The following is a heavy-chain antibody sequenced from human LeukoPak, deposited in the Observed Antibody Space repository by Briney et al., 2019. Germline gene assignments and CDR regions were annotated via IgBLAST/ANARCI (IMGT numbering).Heavy chain of an antibody. CDR1: GGSISSYY. J-gene: IGHJ4*02. Sequence: SETLSLTCTVSGGSISSYYWSWIRQPPGKGLEWIGYIYYSGSTNYNPSLKSRVTISVDTSKNQFSLKLSSVTAADTAVYYCARGSSGYSYVYDYWGQGTLVTVSS. CDR2: IYYSGST. CDR3: ARGSSGYSYVYDY. D-gene: IGHD5-18*01. V-gene: IGHV4-59*01.